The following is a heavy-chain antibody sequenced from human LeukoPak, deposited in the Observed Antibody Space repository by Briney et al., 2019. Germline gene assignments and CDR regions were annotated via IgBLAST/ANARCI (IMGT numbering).Heavy chain of an antibody. CDR2: LNWNSGGI. J-gene: IGHJ4*02. V-gene: IGHV3-9*01. Sequence: SGGSLRLSCAASGFTFDDYAMHWVRQAPGKGLEWVSGLNWNSGGIVYADSVKGRFTISRDNAKGSLYLQMNSLRAEDTAVYYCAREPLEALAGTSDYWGQGTLVTVSS. CDR1: GFTFDDYA. D-gene: IGHD6-19*01. CDR3: AREPLEALAGTSDY.